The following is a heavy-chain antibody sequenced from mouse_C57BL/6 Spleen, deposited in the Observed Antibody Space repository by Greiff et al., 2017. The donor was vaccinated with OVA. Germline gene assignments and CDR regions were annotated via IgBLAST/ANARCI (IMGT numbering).Heavy chain of an antibody. CDR3: VRHGYSNSDV. Sequence: EVQLVESGGGLVQPKGSLKLSCAASGFSFNTYAMNWVRQAPGKGLEWVARIRSKSNNYATYYADSVKDRFTISRDDSESMLYLQMNNLKTEDTAMYYCVRHGYSNSDVWGTGTTVTVSS. J-gene: IGHJ1*03. CDR1: GFSFNTYA. D-gene: IGHD2-5*01. V-gene: IGHV10-1*01. CDR2: IRSKSNNYAT.